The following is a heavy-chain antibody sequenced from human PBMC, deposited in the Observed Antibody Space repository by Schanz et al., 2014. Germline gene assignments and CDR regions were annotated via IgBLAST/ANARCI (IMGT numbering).Heavy chain of an antibody. Sequence: QIQLVESGGGVVQPGTSLRLSCTISGFSFSRYGMHWVRQAPGKGLEWVAVISSDETVTYYVDSVKGRFTISRDNSKXXXYLQMSSLKTEDTAVYYCAKIGYGGLLNYYIDHWGQGTLVTVSS. D-gene: IGHD3-16*01. J-gene: IGHJ4*02. CDR3: AKIGYGGLLNYYIDH. CDR1: GFSFSRYG. V-gene: IGHV3-30*18. CDR2: ISSDETVT.